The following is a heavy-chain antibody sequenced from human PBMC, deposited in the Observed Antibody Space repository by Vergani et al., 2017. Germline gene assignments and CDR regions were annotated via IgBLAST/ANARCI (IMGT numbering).Heavy chain of an antibody. CDR3: AKTENLARGSGDDY. Sequence: EVQLVESGGGLVQPGGSLRLSCAASGFTFSSYSMNWVRQAPGKGLEWVSAISGSGGSTYYADSVKGRFTISRDNSKNTLYLQMNSLRAEDTAVYYCAKTENLARGSGDDYWGQGTLVTVSS. D-gene: IGHD3-10*01. J-gene: IGHJ4*02. CDR2: ISGSGGST. CDR1: GFTFSSYS. V-gene: IGHV3-23*04.